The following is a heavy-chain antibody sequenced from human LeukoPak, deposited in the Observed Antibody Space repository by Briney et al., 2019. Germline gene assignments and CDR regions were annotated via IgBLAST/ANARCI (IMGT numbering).Heavy chain of an antibody. CDR1: GGSFSGYY. J-gene: IGHJ4*02. D-gene: IGHD2-2*01. Sequence: SETLSLTCAVYGGSFSGYYWSWIRQPPGKGLEWIGEINHSGSTNYNPSLKSRVTISVDTSKNQFSLKLSSVTAADTAVYYCASQRLGYCSSTGCKTLDFDYWGQGTLVTVSS. CDR3: ASQRLGYCSSTGCKTLDFDY. CDR2: INHSGST. V-gene: IGHV4-34*01.